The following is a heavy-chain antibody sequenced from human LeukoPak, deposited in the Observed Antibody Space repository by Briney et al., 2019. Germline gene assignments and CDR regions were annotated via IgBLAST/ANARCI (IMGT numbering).Heavy chain of an antibody. CDR2: ISSSGSGGNT. Sequence: PGGSLRLSCAASGFTFSSYAMSWARQAPGKGLEWVSGISSSGSGGNTYYADSVKGRFTISRDSSKNTLFLQMNTLGAEDTAIYYCAKDRTVGASCWYFDLWGRGTLVTVSS. V-gene: IGHV3-23*01. CDR3: AKDRTVGASCWYFDL. D-gene: IGHD1-26*01. J-gene: IGHJ2*01. CDR1: GFTFSSYA.